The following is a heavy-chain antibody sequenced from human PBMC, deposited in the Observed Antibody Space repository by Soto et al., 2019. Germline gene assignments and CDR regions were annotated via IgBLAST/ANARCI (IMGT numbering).Heavy chain of an antibody. Sequence: GGALRLSRTASGFAFSRHALTWVRQAPGKGLEWVSGLSDSGGSIYYADSVKGRFTISRDNSMNTLYLQMNTLRAEDTAIYYCAKVSSSWYAGFFDLWGQGTLVTVS. CDR1: GFAFSRHA. CDR2: LSDSGGSI. J-gene: IGHJ4*02. CDR3: AKVSSSWYAGFFDL. D-gene: IGHD6-13*01. V-gene: IGHV3-23*01.